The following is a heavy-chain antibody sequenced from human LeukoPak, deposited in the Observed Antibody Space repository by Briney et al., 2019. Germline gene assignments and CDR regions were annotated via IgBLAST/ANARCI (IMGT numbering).Heavy chain of an antibody. D-gene: IGHD3-22*01. V-gene: IGHV1-2*02. J-gene: IGHJ4*02. CDR3: ARAFYDSSGYYDY. Sequence: ASVKASCKASGYTFTGYYMHWVRQAPRQGLEWMGWINPNSGGTNYAQKFQGRVTMTRDTSISTAYMELSRLRSDDTAVYYCARAFYDSSGYYDYWGQGTLVTVSS. CDR2: INPNSGGT. CDR1: GYTFTGYY.